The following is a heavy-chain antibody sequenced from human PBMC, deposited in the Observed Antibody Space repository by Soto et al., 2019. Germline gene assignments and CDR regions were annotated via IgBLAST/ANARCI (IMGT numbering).Heavy chain of an antibody. CDR3: AHAGDYDLLTVDQ. V-gene: IGHV2-5*02. CDR2: IYWDDDK. Sequence: QITLKESGTTLVRPAQTLTLTCDFSGFSLYTYHMGVAWIRQPPGKALEWLALIYWDDDKRYSPSLKDRLAIAKDTSSNQVVLTITNMDPGDTATYICAHAGDYDLLTVDQWGPGTLVTVSS. CDR1: GFSLYTYHMG. D-gene: IGHD4-17*01. J-gene: IGHJ4*02.